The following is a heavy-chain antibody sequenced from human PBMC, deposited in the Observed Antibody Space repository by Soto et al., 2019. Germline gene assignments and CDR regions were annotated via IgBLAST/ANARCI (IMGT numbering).Heavy chain of an antibody. J-gene: IGHJ4*02. D-gene: IGHD6-19*01. V-gene: IGHV1-3*05. CDR2: INAGNGNT. Sequence: QVQLVQSGAEEKKPGASVKVSCKASGYTFTSYAMHWVRQAPGQRLEWMGWINAGNGNTKYSQKFQGKVTITRDTSASTAYMELSSLRSEDTAVYFCARDRGGSGWPYFFAYWGQGTLVTVSS. CDR3: ARDRGGSGWPYFFAY. CDR1: GYTFTSYA.